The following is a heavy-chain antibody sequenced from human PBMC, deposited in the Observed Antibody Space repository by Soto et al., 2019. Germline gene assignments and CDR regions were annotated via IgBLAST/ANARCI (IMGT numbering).Heavy chain of an antibody. Sequence: PGGSLRLSCAASGFTFSTFAMHWVRQAPGKGLEWVAVISNDGRNNYYADSVKGRFTISRDNSKSTLCLQMNSLRAEDTAVYYCAKVVESYWNGNDYWGRGTLVIVSS. CDR2: ISNDGRNN. J-gene: IGHJ4*02. CDR1: GFTFSTFA. CDR3: AKVVESYWNGNDY. V-gene: IGHV3-30-3*01. D-gene: IGHD1-1*01.